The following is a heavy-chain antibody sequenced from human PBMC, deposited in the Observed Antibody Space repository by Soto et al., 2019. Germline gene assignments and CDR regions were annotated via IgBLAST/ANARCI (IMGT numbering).Heavy chain of an antibody. CDR3: AKAAVPRFAEVGATRARWFDP. D-gene: IGHD1-26*01. CDR1: GFTFSSYA. Sequence: GGSLRLSCAASGFTFSSYAMSWVRQAPGKGLEWVSAISGSGGSTYYADSVKGRFTISRDNSKNTLYLQMNSLRAEDTAVYYCAKAAVPRFAEVGATRARWFDPWGQGTLVTVSS. J-gene: IGHJ5*02. CDR2: ISGSGGST. V-gene: IGHV3-23*01.